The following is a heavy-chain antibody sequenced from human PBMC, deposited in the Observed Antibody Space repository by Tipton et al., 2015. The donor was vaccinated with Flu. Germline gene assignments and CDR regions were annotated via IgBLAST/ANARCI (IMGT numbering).Heavy chain of an antibody. CDR2: VFYTGST. CDR1: GGSVDSTTYY. V-gene: IGHV4-61*01. CDR3: ARIQGGYYGSESYDT. D-gene: IGHD3-10*01. J-gene: IGHJ5*02. Sequence: TLSLTCSVSGGSVDSTTYYWGWIRQPPGKGLEWIGYVFYTGSTDYNPSLKSRVTISVDTSKNQFSLELISVTAADTAVYYCARIQGGYYGSESYDTWGQGMLVTVSS.